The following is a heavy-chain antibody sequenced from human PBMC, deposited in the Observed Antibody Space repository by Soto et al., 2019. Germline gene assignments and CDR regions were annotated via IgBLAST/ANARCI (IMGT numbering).Heavy chain of an antibody. CDR3: ARALEYSTGWHYFDY. J-gene: IGHJ4*02. D-gene: IGHD6-19*01. V-gene: IGHV1-69*01. CDR2: IVPIFGPE. CDR1: GASFTTSA. Sequence: QVRLVQSGPEVRKPGFSVKVSCKASGASFTTSAISWVRQAPGQGLEWMGGIVPIFGPEKYAPKFQGRVTISADESTNTLYMELGSLRSEDTAVYYCARALEYSTGWHYFDYWGQGTLVTVSS.